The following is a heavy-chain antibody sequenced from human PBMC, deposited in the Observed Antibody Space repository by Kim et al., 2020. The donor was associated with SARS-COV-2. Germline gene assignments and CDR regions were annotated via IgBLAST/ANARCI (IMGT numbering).Heavy chain of an antibody. J-gene: IGHJ4*02. CDR1: GXXFXSYA. D-gene: IGHD1-26*01. V-gene: IGHV3-30*04. CDR3: ARPYSGSYFGYFDY. Sequence: GGSLRLSCAXSGXXFXSYAMHWXRQAPGKGLEWVAVISYDGSNKYYADSVKGRFTISRDNSKNTLYLQMNSLRAEDTAVYYCARPYSGSYFGYFDYWGQGTLVTVSS. CDR2: ISYDGSNK.